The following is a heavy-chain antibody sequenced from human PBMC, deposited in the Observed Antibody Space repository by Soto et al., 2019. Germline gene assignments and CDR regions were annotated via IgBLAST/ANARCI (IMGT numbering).Heavy chain of an antibody. J-gene: IGHJ4*02. CDR1: GYSFASHW. Sequence: GESLKISCKGSGYSFASHWVAWVRQMPEKGLEWVGTIYPGDSDTKYSSAFRGHVTISADTSVSTAYLQWRSLEATDSAIYYCARYSGSYWHYLDFWGQGALVTVSS. V-gene: IGHV5-51*01. CDR3: ARYSGSYWHYLDF. D-gene: IGHD1-26*01. CDR2: IYPGDSDT.